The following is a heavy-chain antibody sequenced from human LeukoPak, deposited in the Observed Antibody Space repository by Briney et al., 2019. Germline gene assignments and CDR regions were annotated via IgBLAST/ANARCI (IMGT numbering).Heavy chain of an antibody. J-gene: IGHJ4*02. Sequence: ASVKVSCKASGYTLTGYYMHWVRQAPGQGLEWMGVINLSAGTTNYAQKFQGRVTMTRDMSTSTVYMELSSLTSEDTAVYYCAREMGVGSTMGYFYYWGQGTLVTVSS. CDR3: AREMGVGSTMGYFYY. CDR2: INLSAGTT. V-gene: IGHV1-46*01. CDR1: GYTLTGYY. D-gene: IGHD1-26*01.